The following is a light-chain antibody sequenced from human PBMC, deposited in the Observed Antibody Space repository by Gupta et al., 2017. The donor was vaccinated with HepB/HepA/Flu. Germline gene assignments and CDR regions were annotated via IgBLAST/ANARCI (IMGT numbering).Light chain of an antibody. V-gene: IGLV2-14*01. CDR2: DVS. CDR1: SSDVDAYNY. Sequence: QSALTQPASVSGSPGQSITISCTGTSSDVDAYNYVSWYQQHPGKAPKIMIYDVSDRPSGVSNRFSGSKSGNTASLTSSGLQAEDEADYFCSSYTSSITYVFGTGTKVTVL. CDR3: SSYTSSITYV. J-gene: IGLJ1*01.